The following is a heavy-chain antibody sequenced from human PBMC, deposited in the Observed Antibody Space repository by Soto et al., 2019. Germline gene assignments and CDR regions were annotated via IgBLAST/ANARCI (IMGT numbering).Heavy chain of an antibody. CDR3: AGGWGVATTDYYYYYGMDV. CDR2: IYYSGST. D-gene: IGHD5-12*01. CDR1: GGSISSGGYY. V-gene: IGHV4-31*03. Sequence: QVQLQESGPGLVKPSQTLSLTCTVSGGSISSGGYYWSWIRQHPGKGLEWIGYIYYSGSTYYNPSIKSRVTISVDTSKNQFSLKLSSVTAADTAVYYCAGGWGVATTDYYYYYGMDVWGQGTTVTVSS. J-gene: IGHJ6*02.